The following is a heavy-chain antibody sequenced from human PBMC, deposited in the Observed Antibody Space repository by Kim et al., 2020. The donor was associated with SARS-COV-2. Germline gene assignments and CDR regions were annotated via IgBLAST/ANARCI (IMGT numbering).Heavy chain of an antibody. J-gene: IGHJ4*01. Sequence: GGSLRLSCTVSGFIFSTSWMSWVRQAPGKGLEWVANIKQDGSEKNYVDSVRGRFTISRDNAKSSLYLQMNSRRGEATAVYYCVRGYSGDNWGHGTLVTVSS. CDR2: IKQDGSEK. CDR3: VRGYSGDN. V-gene: IGHV3-7*01. D-gene: IGHD1-26*01. CDR1: GFIFSTSW.